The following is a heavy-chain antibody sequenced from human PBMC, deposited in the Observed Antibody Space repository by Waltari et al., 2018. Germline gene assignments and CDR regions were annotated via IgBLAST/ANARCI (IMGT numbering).Heavy chain of an antibody. V-gene: IGHV3-21*01. CDR2: ISSSSSYI. CDR3: ARGTQLVPYYYGMDV. CDR1: GFTFSSYS. D-gene: IGHD6-13*01. J-gene: IGHJ6*02. Sequence: EVQLVESGGGLVKPGGSLRLSCAASGFTFSSYSMNWVRQAPGKGLEWVSSISSSSSYIYYADSVKGRFTISRDNAKNSLYLQMNSLRAEDTAVYYCARGTQLVPYYYGMDVWGQGTTVTVSS.